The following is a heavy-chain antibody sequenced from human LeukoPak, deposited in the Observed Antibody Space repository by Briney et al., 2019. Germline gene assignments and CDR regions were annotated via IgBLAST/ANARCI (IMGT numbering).Heavy chain of an antibody. CDR2: IYDSGST. CDR1: GGSISSYY. V-gene: IGHV4-59*08. J-gene: IGHJ4*02. CDR3: ARWAFSGSCSVVPAYYFDY. Sequence: SETLSLTCTVSGGSISSYYWSWIRQPPGKGLEWIGYIYDSGSTNYNPSLKSRVTISVDTSKNQFSLKLSSVTAADTAVYYCARWAFSGSCSVVPAYYFDYWGQGTLVTVSS. D-gene: IGHD2-2*01.